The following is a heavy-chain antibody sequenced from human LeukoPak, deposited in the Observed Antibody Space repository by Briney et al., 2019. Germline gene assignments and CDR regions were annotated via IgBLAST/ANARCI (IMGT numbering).Heavy chain of an antibody. D-gene: IGHD3-3*01. J-gene: IGHJ4*02. Sequence: ASVKVSCKLSGNTLRELPIQWVRQAGGKGLEWMAGFDPENAEIVYAQKFQGRVTMTEDTSTNTAYMELTSLTSDDTALYYCATRGSDFWSGFDYWGQGTQATVSS. CDR1: GNTLRELP. V-gene: IGHV1-24*01. CDR2: FDPENAEI. CDR3: ATRGSDFWSGFDY.